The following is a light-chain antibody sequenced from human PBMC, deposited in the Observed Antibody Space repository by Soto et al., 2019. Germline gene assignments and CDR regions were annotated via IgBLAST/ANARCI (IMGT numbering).Light chain of an antibody. CDR1: QSISSY. J-gene: IGKJ5*01. CDR3: QQSYSTLIT. V-gene: IGKV1-39*01. CDR2: AAS. Sequence: DIQMTQYPSSLSASVGDRVTITCRASQSISSYLNWYQQKPGKAPKLLIYAASRLQSGVPSRFSGSGSGTDFTLTISSLQPEDVATYYCQQSYSTLITFGQGTRLEIK.